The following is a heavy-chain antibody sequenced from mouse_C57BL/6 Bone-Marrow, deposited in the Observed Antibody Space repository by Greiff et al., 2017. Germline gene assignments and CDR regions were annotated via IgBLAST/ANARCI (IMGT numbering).Heavy chain of an antibody. CDR1: GYTFTDYN. Sequence: QVQLQQSGAELVRPGASVKLSCKASGYTFTDYNIDWVKQRHGKGLEWIARIYPGSGDTNYNEKFKGKATLTAENSSSTAYMELRSLTSEDSAVYFCARSGRPSWYCAFWGAGPAATVS. D-gene: IGHD1-1*02. V-gene: IGHV1-76*01. J-gene: IGHJ1*01. CDR3: ARSGRPSWYCAF. CDR2: IYPGSGDT.